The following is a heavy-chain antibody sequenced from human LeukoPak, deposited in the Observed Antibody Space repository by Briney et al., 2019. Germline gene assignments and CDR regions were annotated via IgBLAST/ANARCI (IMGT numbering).Heavy chain of an antibody. Sequence: PETLSLTCTVSGGSVSRGGYYWNWIRQHPGKGLEWIGFTSYSEGTYYNPSLMSRITISVDISQNQFSLKMRDVTAADTAVYFCATADWESFYFDSWGEGALVAVSS. CDR3: ATADWESFYFDS. V-gene: IGHV4-31*03. CDR2: TSYSEGT. CDR1: GGSVSRGGYY. D-gene: IGHD1-26*01. J-gene: IGHJ4*02.